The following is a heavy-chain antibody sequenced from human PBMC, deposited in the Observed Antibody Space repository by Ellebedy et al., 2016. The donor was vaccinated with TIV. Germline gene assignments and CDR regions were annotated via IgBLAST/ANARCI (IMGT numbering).Heavy chain of an antibody. D-gene: IGHD6-19*01. CDR2: ISYDGSNK. V-gene: IGHV3-30*18. CDR1: GFTFSNYG. Sequence: LSLTCXASGFTFSNYGMHWVRQAPGKGLEWVAVISYDGSNKYYADSVKGRFTISRDNSENTLYLQMNSLRAEDTAVYYCANERGQWLEYYYYGMDVWGQGTTVTVSS. CDR3: ANERGQWLEYYYYGMDV. J-gene: IGHJ6*02.